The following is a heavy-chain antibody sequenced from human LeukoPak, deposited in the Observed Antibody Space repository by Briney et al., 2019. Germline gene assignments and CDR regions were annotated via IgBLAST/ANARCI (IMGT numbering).Heavy chain of an antibody. CDR3: ARGFFRLYCSGGSCYLSPRYYYYYYMDV. CDR1: GYTFTGYY. V-gene: IGHV1-2*06. J-gene: IGHJ6*03. Sequence: ASVKVSCKASGYTFTGYYMHWVRQAPGQGLEWMGRINPNSGGTNYARKFQGRVTMTRDTSISTAYMELSSLRSEDTAVYYCARGFFRLYCSGGSCYLSPRYYYYYYMDVWGKGTTVTVSS. D-gene: IGHD2-15*01. CDR2: INPNSGGT.